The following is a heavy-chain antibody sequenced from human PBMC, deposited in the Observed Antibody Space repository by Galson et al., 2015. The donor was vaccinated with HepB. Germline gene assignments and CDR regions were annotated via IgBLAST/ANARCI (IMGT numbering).Heavy chain of an antibody. Sequence: SLRLSCAASGFTFSSYGMHWVRQAPGKGLEWVAVISYDGSNKYYADSVKGRFTISRDNSKNTLYLQMNSLRAEDTAVYYCAKARTYGDYATDYWGQGTLVTVSS. CDR1: GFTFSSYG. V-gene: IGHV3-30*18. CDR2: ISYDGSNK. D-gene: IGHD4-17*01. J-gene: IGHJ4*02. CDR3: AKARTYGDYATDY.